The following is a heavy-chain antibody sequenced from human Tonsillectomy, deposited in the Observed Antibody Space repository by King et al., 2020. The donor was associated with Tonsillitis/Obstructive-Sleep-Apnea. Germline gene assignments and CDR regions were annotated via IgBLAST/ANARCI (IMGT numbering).Heavy chain of an antibody. CDR1: GYSFTSYW. CDR2: IYPGDSDT. J-gene: IGHJ5*02. D-gene: IGHD6-19*01. Sequence: QLVQSGAEVKKPGESLKISCKGSGYSFTSYWIGWVRQMPGKGLEWMGIIYPGDSDTRYSPSFQGQVTISADKSISTAYLQWSSLKSSDTAMYYCARHLSSGWYLASVGFDPWGQGTLVTVSS. CDR3: ARHLSSGWYLASVGFDP. V-gene: IGHV5-51*01.